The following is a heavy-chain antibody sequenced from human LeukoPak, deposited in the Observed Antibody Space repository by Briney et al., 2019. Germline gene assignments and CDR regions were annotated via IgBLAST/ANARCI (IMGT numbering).Heavy chain of an antibody. V-gene: IGHV3-23*01. CDR2: ITGSGSNT. CDR3: AKDRALRSFDY. Sequence: GGSLRLSCAASGFTFSYSAMTWVRQAPGKGLEWVSAITGSGSNTYYADSVKGRFTISRDNSENMVYLQMNSLRAEDTAVYYCAKDRALRSFDYWGQGTLVTVSS. CDR1: GFTFSYSA. J-gene: IGHJ4*02.